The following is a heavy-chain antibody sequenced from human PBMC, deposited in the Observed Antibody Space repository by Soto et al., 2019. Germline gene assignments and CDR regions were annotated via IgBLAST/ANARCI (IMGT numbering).Heavy chain of an antibody. CDR2: IYPGDSDT. D-gene: IGHD4-17*01. V-gene: IGHV5-51*01. J-gene: IGHJ3*02. CDR1: GYSFTSYW. Sequence: GESLKISCKGSGYSFTSYWIVWVRQMPGKGLEWMGIIYPGDSDTRYSPSFQGQVTISADKSISTAYLQWSSLKASDTAMYYCARHRYGGNPQGAFDIWGQGTMVTVSS. CDR3: ARHRYGGNPQGAFDI.